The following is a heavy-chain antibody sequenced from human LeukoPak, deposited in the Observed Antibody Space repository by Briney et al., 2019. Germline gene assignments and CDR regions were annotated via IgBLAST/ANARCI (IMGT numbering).Heavy chain of an antibody. Sequence: GGSLRLSCAASGFTFSSYAMSWVRQAPGKGLEWVSSITSGSSYIFYADSVKGRFTISRDNAKNSLYLQMNSLRAEDAAVYYCARYSGTYRDHWGQGILVTVSS. CDR1: GFTFSSYA. V-gene: IGHV3-21*01. J-gene: IGHJ5*02. CDR3: ARYSGTYRDH. D-gene: IGHD3-10*01. CDR2: ITSGSSYI.